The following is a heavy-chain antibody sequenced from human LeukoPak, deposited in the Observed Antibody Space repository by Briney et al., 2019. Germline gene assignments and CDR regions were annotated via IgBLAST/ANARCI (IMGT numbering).Heavy chain of an antibody. J-gene: IGHJ4*02. D-gene: IGHD4-17*01. Sequence: GESLKISWKGSGYSFTSYWISWGRQMPGKGLEWMGRIDPSDSYTNYSPSFQGHVTISDDKSISNAYLQWSSLKDSDTAMYYCATSAYGDGVYWGQGTLVTVSS. CDR1: GYSFTSYW. CDR3: ATSAYGDGVY. CDR2: IDPSDSYT. V-gene: IGHV5-10-1*01.